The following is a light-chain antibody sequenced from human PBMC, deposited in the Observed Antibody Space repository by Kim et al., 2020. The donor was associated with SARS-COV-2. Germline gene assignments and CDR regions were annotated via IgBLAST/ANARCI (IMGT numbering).Light chain of an antibody. CDR1: NGHSGYA. CDR2: LNSDGSH. CDR3: QTWGTGILV. V-gene: IGLV4-69*01. J-gene: IGLJ2*01. Sequence: QPVLTQSPSASASLGASVKLTCTLSNGHSGYAIAWHQQQPEKGPRYLMSLNSDGSHRKGDGIPDRFSGSSSGTERYLTISSLQSEDEADYYCQTWGTGILVFGGGTQLTVL.